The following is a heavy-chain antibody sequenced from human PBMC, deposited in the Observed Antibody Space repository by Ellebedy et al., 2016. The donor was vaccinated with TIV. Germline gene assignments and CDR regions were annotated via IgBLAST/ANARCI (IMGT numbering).Heavy chain of an antibody. D-gene: IGHD7-27*01. CDR3: VRDDWGPGDY. V-gene: IGHV3-7*03. CDR2: IKEDGSHN. CDR1: GFTFSNSW. Sequence: GGSLRLSXAASGFTFSNSWMSWVRQAPGKGLEWVANIKEDGSHNNYLDSVKGRFTISRDNTKNSLYLQMNSLRADDTAVYHCVRDDWGPGDYWGQGTLVTVSS. J-gene: IGHJ4*02.